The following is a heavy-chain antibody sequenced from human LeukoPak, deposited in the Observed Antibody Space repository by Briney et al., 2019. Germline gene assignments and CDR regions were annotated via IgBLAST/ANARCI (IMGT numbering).Heavy chain of an antibody. J-gene: IGHJ6*02. D-gene: IGHD3-3*01. CDR1: GFTFSSYG. Sequence: GGSQRLSCAASGFTFSSYGMHWVRQAPGKGLEWVAVIWYDGSNKYYADSVKGRFTISRDNSKNTLYLQMNSLRAEDTAVYYCAREQYYDFWSGYMDVWGQGTTVTVSS. V-gene: IGHV3-33*01. CDR2: IWYDGSNK. CDR3: AREQYYDFWSGYMDV.